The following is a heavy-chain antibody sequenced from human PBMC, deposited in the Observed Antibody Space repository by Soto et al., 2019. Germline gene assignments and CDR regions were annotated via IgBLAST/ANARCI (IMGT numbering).Heavy chain of an antibody. CDR2: ISAYSGNT. CDR1: GYTFTDYG. CDR3: ATSVFGDVWTAAFDY. Sequence: QVQLVQSGTEVKKPGASVRVSCEASGYTFTDYGISWVRQAPGQGLEWMGWISAYSGNTNSAKKFHDRFTLTTDTSTSTAYMEVTNLRSDDTAVYYCATSVFGDVWTAAFDYWGQGTLVTVSS. J-gene: IGHJ4*02. D-gene: IGHD2-21*02. V-gene: IGHV1-18*01.